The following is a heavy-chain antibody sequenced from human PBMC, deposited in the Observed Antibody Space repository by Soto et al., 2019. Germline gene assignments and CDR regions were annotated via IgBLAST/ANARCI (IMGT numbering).Heavy chain of an antibody. CDR2: IIPIFGTA. CDR1: GGTFSSYA. Sequence: SVKVSCKASGGTFSSYAISWVRQAPGQGLEWMGGIIPIFGTANYAQKFQGRVTITADESTSTAYMELSSLRSEDTAVYYCARDLLDGYHDMAWGQGTLVTVSS. CDR3: ARDLLDGYHDMA. D-gene: IGHD3-9*01. V-gene: IGHV1-69*13. J-gene: IGHJ5*02.